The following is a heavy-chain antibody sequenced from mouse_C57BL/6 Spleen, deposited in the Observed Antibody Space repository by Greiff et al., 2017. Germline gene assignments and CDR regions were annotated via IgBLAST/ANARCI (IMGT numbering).Heavy chain of an antibody. V-gene: IGHV5-17*01. CDR1: GFTFSDYG. J-gene: IGHJ4*01. Sequence: EVMLVESGGGLVKPGGSLKLSCAASGFTFSDYGMHWVRQAPEKGLEWVAYISSGSSTIYYADTVKGRFTISRDNAKNTLFLQMTSLRSEDTAMYYCARGVLRLYAMDYWAQGRSEAVS. CDR3: ARGVLRLYAMDY. CDR2: ISSGSSTI. D-gene: IGHD1-2*01.